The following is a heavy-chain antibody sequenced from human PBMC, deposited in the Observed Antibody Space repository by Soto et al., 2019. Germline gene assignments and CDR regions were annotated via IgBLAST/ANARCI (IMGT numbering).Heavy chain of an antibody. CDR2: ISTDNGNT. V-gene: IGHV1-18*01. J-gene: IGHJ6*02. CDR3: ARQEVAAAAPGWGGNYGMDV. CDR1: GYTFTNSG. Sequence: VSVKVSCKAPGYTFTNSGISWVCQAPGQGLEWMGWISTDNGNTNYAQHLQGRVSMTTDTSTSTAYMDLRSLRSDDTAVYYCARQEVAAAAPGWGGNYGMDVWGQGTTVTVS. D-gene: IGHD6-13*01.